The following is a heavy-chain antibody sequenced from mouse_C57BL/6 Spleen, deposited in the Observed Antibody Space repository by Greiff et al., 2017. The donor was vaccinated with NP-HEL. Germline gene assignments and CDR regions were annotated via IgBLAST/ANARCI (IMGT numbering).Heavy chain of an antibody. V-gene: IGHV1-69*01. Sequence: QVQLQQPGAELVMPGASVKLSCKASGYTFTSYWMHWVKQRPGQGLEWIGEIDPSDSYTNYNQKFKGKSTLTVDKSSSTAYMKLRSLTSEDAAVDYCARRGGSSPWDDWGQGTTLTGSS. D-gene: IGHD1-1*01. J-gene: IGHJ2*01. CDR2: IDPSDSYT. CDR3: ARRGGSSPWDD. CDR1: GYTFTSYW.